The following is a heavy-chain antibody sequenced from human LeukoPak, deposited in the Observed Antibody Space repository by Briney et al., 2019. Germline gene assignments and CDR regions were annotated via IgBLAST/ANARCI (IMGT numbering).Heavy chain of an antibody. D-gene: IGHD6-13*01. CDR3: ASSRGPSSSWSFDS. CDR2: IYYTGST. Sequence: SETLSLTCNVSGGSINSHYWHWIRQPPGKGLEWIGYIYYTGSTDYNFSLKSRVTISLDTSENQFSLRLNSVTAADSAVYFCASSRGPSSSWSFDSWGQGVLVTVSS. V-gene: IGHV4-59*11. CDR1: GGSINSHY. J-gene: IGHJ4*02.